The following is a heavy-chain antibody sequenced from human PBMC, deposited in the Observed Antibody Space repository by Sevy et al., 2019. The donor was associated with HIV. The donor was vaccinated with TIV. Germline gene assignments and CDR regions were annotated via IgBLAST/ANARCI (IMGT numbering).Heavy chain of an antibody. D-gene: IGHD3-22*01. CDR1: GFTFSSYE. Sequence: GSLRLSCAASGFTFSSYEMNWVRQAPGKGLEWVSGINWNGGNTGYADSVKGRFTISRDNAKNSLYLQMNSLRAEDTALYHCARRIRYDSSGYGFYFDHWGQGTLVTVSS. CDR2: INWNGGNT. V-gene: IGHV3-20*01. CDR3: ARRIRYDSSGYGFYFDH. J-gene: IGHJ4*02.